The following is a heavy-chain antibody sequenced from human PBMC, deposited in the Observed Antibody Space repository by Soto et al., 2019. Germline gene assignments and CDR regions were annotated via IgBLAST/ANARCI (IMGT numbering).Heavy chain of an antibody. CDR2: ISSSSSYI. CDR3: ARDPYTIFGVAQPYFDY. CDR1: GFTFSSYS. J-gene: IGHJ4*02. Sequence: GGSLRLSCAASGFTFSSYSMNWVRQAPGKGLEWVSSISSSSSYIYYADSVKGRFTISRDNAKNTLYLQMNSLRAEDTAVYYCARDPYTIFGVAQPYFDYWGQGTLVTVSS. V-gene: IGHV3-21*01. D-gene: IGHD3-3*01.